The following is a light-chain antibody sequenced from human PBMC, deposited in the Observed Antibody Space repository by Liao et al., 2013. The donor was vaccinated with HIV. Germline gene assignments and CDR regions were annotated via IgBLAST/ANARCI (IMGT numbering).Light chain of an antibody. CDR1: NIGSKS. V-gene: IGLV3-21*01. Sequence: SYELTQPPSVSVAPGKTASITCGGNNIGSKSVHWYQQKPGQAPVLLIYHASDRPSGIPERFSGSNSGNTATLTISRVEPGDEADYYCQLWDSSSDHPYVFGTGTQVTVL. CDR3: QLWDSSSDHPYV. CDR2: HAS. J-gene: IGLJ1*01.